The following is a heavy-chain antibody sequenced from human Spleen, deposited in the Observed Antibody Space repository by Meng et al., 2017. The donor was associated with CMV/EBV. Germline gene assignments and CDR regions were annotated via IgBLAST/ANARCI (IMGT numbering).Heavy chain of an antibody. J-gene: IGHJ4*02. CDR2: MNPNSGNT. CDR1: GYTFTSYD. D-gene: IGHD4-11*01. V-gene: IGHV1-8*03. Sequence: ASVKVSCKASGYTFTSYDINWVRQATGQGLEWMGWMNPNSGNTGYAQKFQGRVTITRNTSISTAYMELSSLRSEDTAVYYCARDRSSKGFEYWGQGTLVTVSS. CDR3: ARDRSSKGFEY.